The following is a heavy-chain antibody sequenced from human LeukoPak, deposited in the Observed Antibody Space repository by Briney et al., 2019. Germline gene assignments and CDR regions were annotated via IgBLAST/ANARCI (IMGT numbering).Heavy chain of an antibody. V-gene: IGHV4-59*01. CDR1: GGSISSCY. J-gene: IGHJ6*02. CDR3: ARDRSSSWYYYGMDV. D-gene: IGHD6-13*01. CDR2: IYYSGST. Sequence: PSETLSLTCTVSGGSISSCYWSWIRQPPGKGLEWIGYIYYSGSTNYNPSLKSRVTISVDTSKNQFSLKLSSVTAADTAVYYCARDRSSSWYYYGMDVWGQGTTVTVSS.